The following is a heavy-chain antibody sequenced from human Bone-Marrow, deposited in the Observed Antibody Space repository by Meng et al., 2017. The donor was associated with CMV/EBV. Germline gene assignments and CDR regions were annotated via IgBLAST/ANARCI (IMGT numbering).Heavy chain of an antibody. V-gene: IGHV1-18*01. CDR2: ISAYNGNT. CDR1: GYTFTSYG. J-gene: IGHJ5*02. D-gene: IGHD2-15*01. Sequence: QVRLVQAGAEVKKPGTSGQVSCKASGYTFTSYGISWVRQAPGQGREWMGWISAYNGNTNYAQKLQGRVTMTTDTSTSTAYMELRSLRSDDTAVYYCARVTVLGVVVAAGWFDPWVQGTLVTVSS. CDR3: ARVTVLGVVVAAGWFDP.